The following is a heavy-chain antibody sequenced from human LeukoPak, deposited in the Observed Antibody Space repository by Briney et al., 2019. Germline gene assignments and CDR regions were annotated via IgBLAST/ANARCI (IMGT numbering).Heavy chain of an antibody. CDR2: IRSGGTNT. Sequence: LSLTCPVSGGSIGSYYWSWIRQPPGKGLEWVSYIRSGGTNTDYTGSVKGRFTISRDNAKNSLYLQMNSLRAEDTAVYYCARMNYVSSGWGAPFDYWGQGTLVTVSS. V-gene: IGHV3-11*06. CDR3: ARMNYVSSGWGAPFDY. CDR1: GGSIGSYY. J-gene: IGHJ4*02. D-gene: IGHD1-7*01.